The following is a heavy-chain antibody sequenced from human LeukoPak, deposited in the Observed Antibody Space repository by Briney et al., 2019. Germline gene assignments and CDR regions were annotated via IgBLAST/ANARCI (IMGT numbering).Heavy chain of an antibody. Sequence: SSETLSLTRAVYGGSFSGYYWSWIRQPPGKGLEWIGEINHSGSTNYNPSLKSRVTISLDKSKNQFSLKLTSVTAADTAVYYCARYRGGSGYHFDYWGQGTLVTVSS. CDR3: ARYRGGSGYHFDY. D-gene: IGHD5-12*01. V-gene: IGHV4-34*01. J-gene: IGHJ4*02. CDR2: INHSGST. CDR1: GGSFSGYY.